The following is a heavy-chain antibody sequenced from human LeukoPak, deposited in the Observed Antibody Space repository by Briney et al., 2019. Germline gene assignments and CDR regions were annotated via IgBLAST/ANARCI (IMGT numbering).Heavy chain of an antibody. V-gene: IGHV4-59*01. CDR1: GGSIVSYY. CDR2: IYYSGST. Sequence: SETLSLTCTVSGGSIVSYYWSWIRRPPGKGLEWIGYIYYSGSTEYNPSLKSRVTISVDTSRSQFSLKLNSVTAADTAVYYCARTSGAFDYWGQGTLVTVSS. J-gene: IGHJ4*02. D-gene: IGHD2-8*02. CDR3: ARTSGAFDY.